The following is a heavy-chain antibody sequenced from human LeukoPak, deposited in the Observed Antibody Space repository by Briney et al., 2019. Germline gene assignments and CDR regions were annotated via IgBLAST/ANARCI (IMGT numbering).Heavy chain of an antibody. J-gene: IGHJ6*02. D-gene: IGHD3-10*01. V-gene: IGHV3-30-3*01. CDR2: ISYDGSNK. CDR3: ASQGGLLWFGELSGGMDV. CDR1: GFTFSSYA. Sequence: GGSLRLSCAASGFTFSSYAMNWVRQAPGKGLEWVAFISYDGSNKYYADSVKGRFTISRDNSKNTLYLQMNSLRAEDTAVYYCASQGGLLWFGELSGGMDVWSQGTTVTVSS.